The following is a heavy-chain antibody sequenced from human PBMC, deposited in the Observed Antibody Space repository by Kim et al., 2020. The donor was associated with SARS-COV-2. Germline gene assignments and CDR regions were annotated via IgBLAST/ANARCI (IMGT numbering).Heavy chain of an antibody. V-gene: IGHV3-49*04. CDR3: TRDPVGGSSWARGYYYYYYMDV. Sequence: GGSLRLSCTASGFTFGDYAMSWVRQAPGKGLEWVGFIRSKAYGGTTEYAASVKGRFTISRDDSKSIAYLQMNSLKTEDTAVYYCTRDPVGGSSWARGYYYYYYMDVWGKGTTVTVSS. CDR1: GFTFGDYA. J-gene: IGHJ6*03. D-gene: IGHD6-13*01. CDR2: IRSKAYGGTT.